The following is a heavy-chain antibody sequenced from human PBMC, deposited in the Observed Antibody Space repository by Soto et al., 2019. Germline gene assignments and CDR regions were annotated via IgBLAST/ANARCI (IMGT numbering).Heavy chain of an antibody. D-gene: IGHD2-2*01. CDR3: AKDRVIQLLPIWPDP. V-gene: IGHV3-30*18. CDR2: ISYDGSNK. CDR1: GFTFSSYG. J-gene: IGHJ5*02. Sequence: SLRLSCAASGFTFSSYGMHWVRQAPGKGLEWVAVISYDGSNKYYADSVKGRFTISRDNSKSTLYLQVDSLRVDDTAVYYCAKDRVIQLLPIWPDPWGQGTLVTVSS.